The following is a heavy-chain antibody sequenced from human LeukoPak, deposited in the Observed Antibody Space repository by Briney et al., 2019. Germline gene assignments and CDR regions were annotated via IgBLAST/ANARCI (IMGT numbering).Heavy chain of an antibody. CDR2: TYYRSKWYN. V-gene: IGHV6-1*01. Sequence: SQTLSLTCAISGDSFSSNRAAWNWTSQSPSRGLEWLGRTYYRSKWYNDYAVSVKSRITINPGTSKNQFSLQLNSVTPEDTAVYYCARDRMVVLDYWGQGTLVTVSS. CDR3: ARDRMVVLDY. D-gene: IGHD2-15*01. J-gene: IGHJ4*02. CDR1: GDSFSSNRAA.